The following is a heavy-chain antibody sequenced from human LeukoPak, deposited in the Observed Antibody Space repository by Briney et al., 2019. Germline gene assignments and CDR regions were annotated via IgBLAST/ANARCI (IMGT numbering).Heavy chain of an antibody. V-gene: IGHV3-9*01. CDR1: GFTFDDYA. J-gene: IGHJ4*02. Sequence: QSGGSLRLSCAASGFTFDDYAMHWVRQAPGKGLEWVSGISWNSGSIGYADSVKGRFTISRDNSKNTLYLQMDSLRAEDTAVYYCAKSMDILTGYLWSLDYWGQGTLVTVSS. CDR2: ISWNSGSI. CDR3: AKSMDILTGYLWSLDY. D-gene: IGHD3-9*01.